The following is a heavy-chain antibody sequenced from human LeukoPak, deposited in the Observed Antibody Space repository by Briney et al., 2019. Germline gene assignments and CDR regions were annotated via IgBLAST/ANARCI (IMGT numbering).Heavy chain of an antibody. J-gene: IGHJ4*02. Sequence: HPGRSLRLSCAASGFTFDDYAMHWVRQAPGKGLEWVSGISWNSGSIGYADSEKGRFTISRDNAKNSLYLQMNSLRAEDTALYYCAKDMPRKLAAAGYIDYWGQGTLVTVSS. CDR3: AKDMPRKLAAAGYIDY. V-gene: IGHV3-9*01. D-gene: IGHD6-13*01. CDR2: ISWNSGSI. CDR1: GFTFDDYA.